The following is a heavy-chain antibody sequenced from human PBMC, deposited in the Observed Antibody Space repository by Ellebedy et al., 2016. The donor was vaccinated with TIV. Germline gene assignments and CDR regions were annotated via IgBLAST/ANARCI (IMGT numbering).Heavy chain of an antibody. CDR1: GFTFSSYT. J-gene: IGHJ4*02. Sequence: GESLKISXAASGFTFSSYTMNWVRQAPGKGLEWVSSISSSSSYIYYADSVKGRFTISRDNAKNSLYLQMNSQRAEDTAVYYCARGQSRRDPTNVGYWGQGTLVTVSS. V-gene: IGHV3-21*01. CDR3: ARGQSRRDPTNVGY. D-gene: IGHD5-24*01. CDR2: ISSSSSYI.